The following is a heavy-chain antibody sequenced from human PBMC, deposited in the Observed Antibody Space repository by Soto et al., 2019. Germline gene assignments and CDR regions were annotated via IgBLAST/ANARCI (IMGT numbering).Heavy chain of an antibody. V-gene: IGHV3-21*01. D-gene: IGHD3-3*01. Sequence: EVQLVESGGGLVKPGGSLRLSCAASGFTFSSYSMNWVRQAPGKGLEWVSSISSSSSYIYYADSVKGLFTISRDNAKNSLYLQMNSLRAEDTAVYYCARDQYYDFWSGYSPRYWYFDLWGRGTLVTVSS. J-gene: IGHJ2*01. CDR2: ISSSSSYI. CDR1: GFTFSSYS. CDR3: ARDQYYDFWSGYSPRYWYFDL.